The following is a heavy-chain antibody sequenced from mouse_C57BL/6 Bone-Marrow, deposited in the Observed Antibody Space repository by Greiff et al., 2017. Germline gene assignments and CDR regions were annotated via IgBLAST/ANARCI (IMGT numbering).Heavy chain of an antibody. J-gene: IGHJ3*01. V-gene: IGHV1-69*01. D-gene: IGHD1-1*01. CDR2: IDPSDSYT. Sequence: QVQLQQPGAELVMPGASVKLSCKASGYTFTSYWMHWVKQRPGQGLEWIGEIDPSDSYTNYNQKFKGKSTLTVDKSSSTAYMQLSSLTSEDSAVYYYAREGYYYGSSSFAYWGQGTLVTVSA. CDR3: AREGYYYGSSSFAY. CDR1: GYTFTSYW.